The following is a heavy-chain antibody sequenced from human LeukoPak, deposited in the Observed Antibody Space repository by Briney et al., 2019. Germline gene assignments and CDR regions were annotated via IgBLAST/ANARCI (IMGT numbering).Heavy chain of an antibody. J-gene: IGHJ5*02. V-gene: IGHV1-2*02. CDR2: INPNSGGT. CDR1: GYTFTGYY. D-gene: IGHD2-2*01. Sequence: GASVKVSCKASGYTFTGYYMHWVRQAPGQGLEWMGWINPNSGGTNYAQKFQGRVTMTRDTSISTAYMELSRLRSDDTAVYYCARGGYCSSTSCYGEWFDPWGQGTLVTVSS. CDR3: ARGGYCSSTSCYGEWFDP.